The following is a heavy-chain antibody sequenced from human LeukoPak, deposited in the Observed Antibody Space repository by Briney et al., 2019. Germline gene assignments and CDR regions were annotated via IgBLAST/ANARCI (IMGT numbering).Heavy chain of an antibody. J-gene: IGHJ6*02. Sequence: SETLSLTCTVSGGSISSYYWSWIRQPAGKGLEWIGRIYTSGSTNYNPSLKSRVTISVDTSKNQFSLELSSVTAADTAVYYCARLDCSGGSCSYYGMDVWGQGTTVTVSS. D-gene: IGHD2-15*01. V-gene: IGHV4-4*07. CDR1: GGSISSYY. CDR3: ARLDCSGGSCSYYGMDV. CDR2: IYTSGST.